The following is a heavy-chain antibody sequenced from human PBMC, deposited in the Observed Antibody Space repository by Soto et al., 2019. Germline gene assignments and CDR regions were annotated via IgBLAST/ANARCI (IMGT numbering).Heavy chain of an antibody. V-gene: IGHV3-23*01. CDR3: AKEPEMPGRGLDS. CDR2: INNSGGST. D-gene: IGHD2-2*01. Sequence: EVQLLESGGGLVQPGGSLRLSCAASGFTFRSFTMAWVRQAPGKGLEWVSTINNSGGSTYYADSVKGRFTISTDNSKNTLYLEMNSLGAEDTAVYYCAKEPEMPGRGLDSWGQGTLVTVSS. CDR1: GFTFRSFT. J-gene: IGHJ4*02.